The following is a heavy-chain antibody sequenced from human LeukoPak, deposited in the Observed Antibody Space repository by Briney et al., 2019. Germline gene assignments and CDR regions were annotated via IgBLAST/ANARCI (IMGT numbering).Heavy chain of an antibody. J-gene: IGHJ4*02. V-gene: IGHV3-21*01. CDR1: GFTFSSYR. Sequence: PGGSLRLSCAASGFTFSSYRMNWVRQAPGKGLEWVSSISSSSYIYYADSVKGRFTISRDNAKNSLYLQMNSLRAEDTALYYCSRGVADDILTGYIYYFDYWGQGTLVTVSS. CDR3: SRGVADDILTGYIYYFDY. CDR2: ISSSSYI. D-gene: IGHD3-9*01.